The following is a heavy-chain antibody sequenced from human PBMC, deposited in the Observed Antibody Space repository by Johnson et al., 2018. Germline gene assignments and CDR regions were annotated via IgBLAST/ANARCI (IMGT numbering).Heavy chain of an antibody. J-gene: IGHJ6*02. CDR1: GFTFSTSD. CDR3: ARDSTTAARNGGMDV. V-gene: IGHV3-48*02. Sequence: EVQLVETGGGLVQPGGSLRLSCAASGFTFSTSDMNWVRQAPGKGLEWVSYIIRSSKAIYYADSVKGRSTISRDNAKHSLYLQMDSLRDEDTAGYCCARDSTTAARNGGMDVWGQGTTVTVSS. CDR2: IIRSSKAI. D-gene: IGHD2/OR15-2a*01.